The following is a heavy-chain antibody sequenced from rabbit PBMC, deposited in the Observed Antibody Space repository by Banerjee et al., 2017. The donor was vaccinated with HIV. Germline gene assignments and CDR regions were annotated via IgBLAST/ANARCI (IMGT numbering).Heavy chain of an antibody. V-gene: IGHV1S40*01. Sequence: QSLEESGGDLVKPGASLTLTCTASGFSFSSSYYMCWVRQAPGKGLEWIACIYAGSSGSTYYASWAKGRFTISKTSSTTVTLQMTSLTAADTATYFCARDIVTMTNLWGPGTLVTVS. CDR1: GFSFSSSYY. CDR2: IYAGSSGST. J-gene: IGHJ4*01. CDR3: ARDIVTMTNL. D-gene: IGHD6-1*01.